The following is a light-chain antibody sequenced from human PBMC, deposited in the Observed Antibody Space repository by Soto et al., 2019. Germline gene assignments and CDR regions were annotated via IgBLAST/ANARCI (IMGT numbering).Light chain of an antibody. CDR1: SSDFGGYNV. CDR3: CSYADSSPCCVV. V-gene: IGLV2-23*01. Sequence: QSALTQPASVSGSPGQSITISCSGTSSDFGGYNVVSWYQQHPGKAPKLIIYEGTKRPSGVSNRFSGSKSGNAASLTISGLLTAEEVDYYCCSYADSSPCCVVFGGGTKVTVL. J-gene: IGLJ2*01. CDR2: EGT.